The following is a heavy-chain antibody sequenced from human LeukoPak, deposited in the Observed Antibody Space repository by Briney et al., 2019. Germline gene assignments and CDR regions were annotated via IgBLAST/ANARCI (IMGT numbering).Heavy chain of an antibody. CDR3: ARERDYDYVWGSYRYFGYFDY. D-gene: IGHD3-16*02. V-gene: IGHV3-21*01. CDR2: ISSSSSYI. Sequence: GGSLRLSCAASGFTFSSYSMNWVRQAPGKGLEWVSSISSSSSYIYYADSVKGRFTISRDNAKNSLYLQMNSLRAEDTAVYYCARERDYDYVWGSYRYFGYFDYWGQGTLVTVSS. CDR1: GFTFSSYS. J-gene: IGHJ4*02.